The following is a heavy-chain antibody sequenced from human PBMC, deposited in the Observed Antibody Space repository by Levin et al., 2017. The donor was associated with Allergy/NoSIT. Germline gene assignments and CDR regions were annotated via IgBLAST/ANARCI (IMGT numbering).Heavy chain of an antibody. D-gene: IGHD2-15*01. CDR3: VVTYCSGGTCYDY. Sequence: SGPTLVKPTQTLTLTATFSGFSLTTRGMRVIWIRPPPGKALEWVARIDWDDEKFYSPSLKTRLTISKDISKSQVVLTMTDMDRVDTATYFCVVTYCSGGTCYDYWGQGTLVTVSS. V-gene: IGHV2-70*04. CDR1: GFSLTTRGMR. J-gene: IGHJ4*02. CDR2: IDWDDEK.